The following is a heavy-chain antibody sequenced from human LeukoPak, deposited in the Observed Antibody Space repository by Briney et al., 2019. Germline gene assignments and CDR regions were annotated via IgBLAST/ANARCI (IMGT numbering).Heavy chain of an antibody. CDR3: ARGLGNYYDSSGSGY. CDR2: INPNSGGT. CDR1: GYTFTGYY. V-gene: IGHV1-2*02. Sequence: GASVKVSCKASGYTFTGYYMHWVRQAPGQGLEWMGWINPNSGGTNYAQKFQGRVTMTRDTSISTAYMELSRLRSDDTAVYYCARGLGNYYDSSGSGYWGQGTLVTVSS. D-gene: IGHD3-22*01. J-gene: IGHJ4*02.